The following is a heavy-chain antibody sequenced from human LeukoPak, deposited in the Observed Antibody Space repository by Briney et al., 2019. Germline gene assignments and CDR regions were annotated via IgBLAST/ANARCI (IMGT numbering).Heavy chain of an antibody. CDR2: IKQDGSEK. J-gene: IGHJ4*02. CDR3: ARDYSGWYDY. Sequence: GGSLRLSCAASGFTFSSYWMSWVRQAPGKGLEWVANIKQDGSEKYYADSVKGRFTISRDNSKNTLYLQMNSLRAEDTAVYYCARDYSGWYDYWGQGTLVTVSS. CDR1: GFTFSSYW. D-gene: IGHD6-19*01. V-gene: IGHV3-7*01.